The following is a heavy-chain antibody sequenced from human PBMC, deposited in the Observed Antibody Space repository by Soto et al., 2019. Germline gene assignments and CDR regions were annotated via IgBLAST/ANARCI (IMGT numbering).Heavy chain of an antibody. Sequence: VGSLRLSCVASGFNFKKFAMAWVRQAAGEGLEWVSGISCCGGSASYADSVKGRFSIARDDSKNTVSLQLNSLRVEDTAQYYCAKAAGQQWLIPHLDNWGQGTLVTVSS. CDR3: AKAAGQQWLIPHLDN. J-gene: IGHJ4*02. CDR1: GFNFKKFA. V-gene: IGHV3-23*01. CDR2: ISCCGGSA. D-gene: IGHD6-19*01.